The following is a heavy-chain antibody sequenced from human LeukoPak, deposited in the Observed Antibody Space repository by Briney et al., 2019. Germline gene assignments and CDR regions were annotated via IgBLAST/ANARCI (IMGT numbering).Heavy chain of an antibody. CDR2: ISDNGGTT. CDR3: AKDYGPKQLVFLDS. J-gene: IGHJ4*02. V-gene: IGHV3-23*01. D-gene: IGHD6-13*01. CDR1: GLTFSSYA. Sequence: QPGGSLRLSCAASGLTFSSYALSWVRQAPGKGLEWVSAISDNGGTTFYADSVKGRFTITRDNSKDTLYVQMDSLRGEDTAVYYCAKDYGPKQLVFLDSWGQGTLVTVSS.